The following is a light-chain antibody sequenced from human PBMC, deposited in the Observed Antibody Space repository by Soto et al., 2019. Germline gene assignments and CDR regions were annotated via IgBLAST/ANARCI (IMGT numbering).Light chain of an antibody. Sequence: IVLTQSPGTLSLSPGERATLSCRASQSVSSSYLAWYQQKPGQAPRLLIDDASTRATGVPARFSGSGSGTEFTLTISRLEPEDFAVYYCQVYGPSPPITFGQGTRLE. J-gene: IGKJ5*01. CDR1: QSVSSSY. CDR2: DAS. V-gene: IGKV3-20*01. CDR3: QVYGPSPPIT.